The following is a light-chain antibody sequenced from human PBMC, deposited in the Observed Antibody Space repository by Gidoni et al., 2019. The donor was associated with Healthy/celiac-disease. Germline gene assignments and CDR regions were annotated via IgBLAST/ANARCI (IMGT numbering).Light chain of an antibody. CDR1: RSVLYSSNNKNY. CDR3: QQYYTTPCT. V-gene: IGKV4-1*01. J-gene: IGKJ2*02. CDR2: GAS. Sequence: DIVMTQSPDSLTVSLGERATINCKSSRSVLYSSNNKNYLAWYQQKPGQPPKLLIYGASTRESGVPDRFSGSGSGTDFTLTITSLQAEDVAVYYCQQYYTTPCTFXQXTKLEFK.